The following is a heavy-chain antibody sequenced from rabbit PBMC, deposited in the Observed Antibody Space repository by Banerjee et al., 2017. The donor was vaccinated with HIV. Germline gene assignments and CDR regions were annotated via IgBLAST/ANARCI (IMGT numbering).Heavy chain of an antibody. D-gene: IGHD4-1*01. Sequence: EESGGDLVKPEGSLTLTCTASGFSFSSSYWICWVRQAPGKGLEWIACINTSSGNTVYASWAKGRFTISKTSSTTVTLQMTSLTAADTATYFCARDLAGAIGWNFNLWGPGTLVTVS. CDR3: ARDLAGAIGWNFNL. V-gene: IGHV1S45*01. CDR2: INTSSGNT. J-gene: IGHJ4*01. CDR1: GFSFSSSYW.